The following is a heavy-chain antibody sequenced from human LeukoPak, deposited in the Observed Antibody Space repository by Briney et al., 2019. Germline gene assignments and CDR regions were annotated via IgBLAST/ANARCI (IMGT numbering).Heavy chain of an antibody. V-gene: IGHV3-30*03. CDR3: SASRALYGDYYGLDV. CDR1: LVALRAEV. CDR2: ISYDGSHR. J-gene: IGHJ6*02. Sequence: GGSLRLSCAVSLVALRAEVVNWGAQAPGQGLEWVAVISYDGSHRYSADSVKGRFTISRDNSKNTLYLQMNSLRTEDTAVYFCSASRALYGDYYGLDVWGHGTTVTVSS. D-gene: IGHD4/OR15-4a*01.